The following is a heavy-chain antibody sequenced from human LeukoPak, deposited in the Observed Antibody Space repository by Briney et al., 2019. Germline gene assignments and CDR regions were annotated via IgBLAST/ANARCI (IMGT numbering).Heavy chain of an antibody. CDR1: GFTFNTYA. D-gene: IGHD1-7*01. J-gene: IGHJ4*02. CDR2: ISYDGRNK. CDR3: ASSWKGELRVGLDY. V-gene: IGHV3-30*04. Sequence: QPGWSLRLSCAASGFTFNTYAMHWVRQAPGEGLEWVAAISYDGRNKYYAESVKGRFTISRDSSGNALYLQMNSLRVEDTAVYYCASSWKGELRVGLDYWGQGTLVTVSS.